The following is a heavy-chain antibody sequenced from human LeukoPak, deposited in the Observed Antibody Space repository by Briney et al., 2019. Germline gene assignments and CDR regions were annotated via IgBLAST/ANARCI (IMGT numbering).Heavy chain of an antibody. Sequence: SETLSLTCTVSGGSISSGSYYWSWIRQPAGKGLEWIGRIYTSGSTNYNPSLKSRVTISVDTSKNQFSLKLSSVTAADTAVYYCARGDGSGSYIYWGQGTLVTVSS. CDR2: IYTSGST. V-gene: IGHV4-61*02. CDR3: ARGDGSGSYIY. CDR1: GGSISSGSYY. J-gene: IGHJ4*02. D-gene: IGHD3-10*01.